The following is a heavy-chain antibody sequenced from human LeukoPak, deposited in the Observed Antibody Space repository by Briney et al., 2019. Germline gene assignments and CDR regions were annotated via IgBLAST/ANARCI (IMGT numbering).Heavy chain of an antibody. CDR3: ARQRGYCSSGVCRGWFDP. J-gene: IGHJ5*02. Sequence: KAGGSLRLSCAASGFTFRNYNMNWVRQAPGKGLEWVSSISESSSFIQYADSQKGRFAISRDNAKNSLYLQMNSLRAEDTAVYYCARQRGYCSSGVCRGWFDPWGQGTLVTVSS. D-gene: IGHD2-8*01. V-gene: IGHV3-21*01. CDR2: ISESSSFI. CDR1: GFTFRNYN.